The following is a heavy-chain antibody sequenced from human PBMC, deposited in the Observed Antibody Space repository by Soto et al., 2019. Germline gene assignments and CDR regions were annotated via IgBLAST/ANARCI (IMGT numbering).Heavy chain of an antibody. V-gene: IGHV3-23*01. Sequence: VQLLESGGGLVQPGGSLRLSCAASGFTFSSYAMSWVRQAPGKGLEWVSAISGSGGSTYYADSVKGRFTISRDNSKHALYLQMNSLRAEDTAVYYCASAAREYYYYGMDVWGQGTTVTVSS. CDR2: ISGSGGST. CDR3: ASAAREYYYYGMDV. J-gene: IGHJ6*02. D-gene: IGHD3-10*01. CDR1: GFTFSSYA.